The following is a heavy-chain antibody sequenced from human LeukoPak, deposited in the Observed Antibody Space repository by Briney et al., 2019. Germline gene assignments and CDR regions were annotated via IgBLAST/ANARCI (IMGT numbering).Heavy chain of an antibody. CDR1: GFTFSIYS. J-gene: IGHJ3*01. V-gene: IGHV3-21*01. CDR3: AKEAGQDYGALDAFDV. CDR2: IGGTSSSL. D-gene: IGHD4-17*01. Sequence: GGSLRLSCAASGFTFSIYSMNWVRQAPRKGLEWVSSIGGTSSSLYYAESMKGRFTISRDNARNSLYLQMNSLRAEDTAVYYCAKEAGQDYGALDAFDVWGQGTMVTVSS.